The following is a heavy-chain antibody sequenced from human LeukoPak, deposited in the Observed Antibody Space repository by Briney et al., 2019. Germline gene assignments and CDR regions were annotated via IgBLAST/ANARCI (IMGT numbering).Heavy chain of an antibody. D-gene: IGHD5-12*01. J-gene: IGHJ4*02. CDR1: GFTFSSYA. Sequence: GGSLRLSCAASGFTFSSYAMHWVRQAPGKGLEWVAVIAYDGSNKYYADSVKGRFAISRDNSKNTLYLQMNSLRAEDTAVYYCARDIYSGLLAGYFDYWGQGTLVTVSS. V-gene: IGHV3-30*09. CDR3: ARDIYSGLLAGYFDY. CDR2: IAYDGSNK.